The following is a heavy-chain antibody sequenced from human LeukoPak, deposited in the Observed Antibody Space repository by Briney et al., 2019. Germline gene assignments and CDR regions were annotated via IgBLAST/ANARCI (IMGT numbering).Heavy chain of an antibody. V-gene: IGHV4-59*08. CDR2: IYYSGST. CDR1: GGSISTYY. J-gene: IGHJ5*02. Sequence: PSETLSLTCTVSGGSISTYYCSWIRQPPGKGLEWIGYIYYSGSTNYNPSLKSRVTISVETSKNQSSLNLRSVTAADTAVYYCARGTYYYGSGGYYTNGGFDPWGQGTLVTGSS. D-gene: IGHD3-10*01. CDR3: ARGTYYYGSGGYYTNGGFDP.